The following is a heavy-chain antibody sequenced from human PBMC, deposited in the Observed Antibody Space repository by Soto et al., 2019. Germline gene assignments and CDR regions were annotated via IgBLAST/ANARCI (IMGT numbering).Heavy chain of an antibody. CDR2: IYYSGST. CDR3: ARDPYYGMDV. CDR1: VGSISSGGYY. V-gene: IGHV4-31*03. J-gene: IGHJ6*02. Sequence: PSETLSLNGTVSVGSISSGGYYWSWIRQHPGKGLEWIGYIYYSGSTYYNPSLKSRVTISVDTSKNQFSLKLSSVTVADTAVYYCARDPYYGMDVWGQGTTVTVSS.